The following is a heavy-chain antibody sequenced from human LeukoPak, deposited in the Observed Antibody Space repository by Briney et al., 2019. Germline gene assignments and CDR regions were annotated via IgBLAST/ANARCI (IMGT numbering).Heavy chain of an antibody. Sequence: PGGSLRLSCAASGFTFSSHWMSWVRQAPGKGLEWVANIKQDGSEKYYEDSVKGRFTISRDNAKNSLYLQMNSLRAEDTAVYYCTRGLTPLDVTFPFDYWGQGTLVTVSS. CDR3: TRGLTPLDVTFPFDY. D-gene: IGHD3-16*01. CDR2: IKQDGSEK. J-gene: IGHJ4*02. V-gene: IGHV3-7*01. CDR1: GFTFSSHW.